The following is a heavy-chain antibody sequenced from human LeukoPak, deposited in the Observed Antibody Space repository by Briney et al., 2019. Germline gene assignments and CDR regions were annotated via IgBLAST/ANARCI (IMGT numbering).Heavy chain of an antibody. Sequence: PGGSLRLSCGGSGFIFRDFDMTWVRQTAGRGLEWLSYIGESGSPVFYADSVKGRFSVSRDNAKKSLFLQMNGLRVEDTGIYYCARIGSTGTYNRDFQYWGPSTLVVVSS. J-gene: IGHJ1*01. CDR1: GFIFRDFD. D-gene: IGHD1-26*01. CDR3: ARIGSTGTYNRDFQY. V-gene: IGHV3-48*03. CDR2: IGESGSPV.